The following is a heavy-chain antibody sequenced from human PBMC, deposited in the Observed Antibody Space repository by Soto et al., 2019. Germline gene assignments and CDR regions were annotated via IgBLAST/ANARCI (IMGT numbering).Heavy chain of an antibody. J-gene: IGHJ6*02. Sequence: QVQLQESGPGLMKPSETLSLTCTVSGGSISSYYWSWIRQPPGKGREWIGYIYYSGSTNYNPSLKSRVTISVDTSKNEFSLKLSSVTAADTAVYYCARESIAARPPYYYYGMDVWGQGTTVTVSS. CDR1: GGSISSYY. D-gene: IGHD6-6*01. CDR3: ARESIAARPPYYYYGMDV. V-gene: IGHV4-59*01. CDR2: IYYSGST.